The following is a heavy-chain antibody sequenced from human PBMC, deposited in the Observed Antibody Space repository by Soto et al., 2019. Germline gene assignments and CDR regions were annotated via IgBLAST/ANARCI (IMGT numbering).Heavy chain of an antibody. CDR3: ARGTGNYYDSSGYPSGYFYY. D-gene: IGHD3-22*01. J-gene: IGHJ4*02. Sequence: QVQLQESGPGLVKPSQTLSLTCTVSGGSISSGDYYWSWIRQPPGKGLEWLGYIYYSGSTYYNPSLKSRVTISVDPSKNQFSLKLSSVTAADTAVYYCARGTGNYYDSSGYPSGYFYYWGQGTLVTVFS. CDR2: IYYSGST. V-gene: IGHV4-30-4*01. CDR1: GGSISSGDYY.